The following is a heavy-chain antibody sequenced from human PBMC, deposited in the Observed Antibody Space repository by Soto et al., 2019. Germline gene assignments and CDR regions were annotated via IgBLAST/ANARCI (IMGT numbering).Heavy chain of an antibody. CDR1: GDSVSSNSGA. Sequence: SQTLSLTCAISGDSVSSNSGAWNWIRHSPSRGLEWLGRTYYRSKWYNDYAVSLKSRITINPDTSKNQFSLQLNSVTPEDTAVYYCACQTVAGGRYNMDVWGQGTTVTVSS. CDR3: ACQTVAGGRYNMDV. V-gene: IGHV6-1*01. CDR2: TYYRSKWYN. J-gene: IGHJ6*02. D-gene: IGHD6-13*01.